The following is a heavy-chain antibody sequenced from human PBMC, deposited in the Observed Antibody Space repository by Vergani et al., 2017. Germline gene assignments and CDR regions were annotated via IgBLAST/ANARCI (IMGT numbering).Heavy chain of an antibody. CDR3: ARDWCGNGVWRGSGCWFDP. D-gene: IGHD2-8*01. V-gene: IGHV1-3*04. J-gene: IGHJ5*02. CDR2: INTGNGNT. CDR1: GYTFTSYA. Sequence: QVQLVQSGAEVKKPGASVKVSCKASGYTFTSYAMHWVRQAPGQRLEWMGWINTGNGNTKYSQKFQGRVTITRDTSAGTAYMELSSLRSEDTAVYYCARDWCGNGVWRGSGCWFDPWGQGTLVTVSS.